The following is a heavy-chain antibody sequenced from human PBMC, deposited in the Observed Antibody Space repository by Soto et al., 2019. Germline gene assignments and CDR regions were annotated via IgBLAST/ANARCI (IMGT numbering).Heavy chain of an antibody. CDR3: ARDTNSLDP. CDR2: IFHTGDT. Sequence: SETLSLTCSVSTYSISSGFFWGWIRQPPGKGLEWIGSIFHTGDTYYNPSLKSQIAMSVDTSKNQFSLKMTSLTAADTAVYYCARDTNSLDPWGQGILVTVSS. CDR1: TYSISSGFF. J-gene: IGHJ5*02. V-gene: IGHV4-38-2*02.